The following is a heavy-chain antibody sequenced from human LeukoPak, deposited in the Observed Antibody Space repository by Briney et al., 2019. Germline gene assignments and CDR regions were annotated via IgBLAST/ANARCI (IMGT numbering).Heavy chain of an antibody. D-gene: IGHD6-13*01. CDR1: GFTFSSYW. V-gene: IGHV3-74*01. J-gene: IGHJ3*02. CDR2: INTDGSST. CDR3: AKMWQQLVRFAGFDI. Sequence: GGSLRLSCAASGFTFSSYWMHWVRQAPGKGLVWVSRINTDGSSTSYADSVKGRFTISRDNSKNTLYLQMNSLRAEDTAVYYCAKMWQQLVRFAGFDIWGQGTMVTVSS.